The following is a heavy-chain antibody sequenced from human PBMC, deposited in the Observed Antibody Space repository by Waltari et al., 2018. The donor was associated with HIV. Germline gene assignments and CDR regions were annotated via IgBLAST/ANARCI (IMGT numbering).Heavy chain of an antibody. CDR1: GGPIRSYY. CDR2: IYTSGST. CDR3: ARGLRLGELSLYKYAFDI. J-gene: IGHJ3*02. D-gene: IGHD3-16*02. V-gene: IGHV4-4*07. Sequence: QVQLEESGPGLVKPSETLSLTCTVSGGPIRSYYWSWIRLPAGKGLEWIGRIYTSGSTNYNPSLKSRVTLSVDTSMNQFSLKLSSVTAADTAVYYCARGLRLGELSLYKYAFDIWGQGTMVTVSS.